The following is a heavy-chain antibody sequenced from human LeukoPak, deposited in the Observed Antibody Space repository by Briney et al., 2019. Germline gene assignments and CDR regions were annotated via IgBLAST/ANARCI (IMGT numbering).Heavy chain of an antibody. D-gene: IGHD1-14*01. CDR1: GFSLNSSGVG. J-gene: IGHJ3*02. CDR3: AHTTTKTDGFDI. CDR2: IYWDDDK. V-gene: IGHV2-5*02. Sequence: SGPTLVKHTQTLTLTCTFSGFSLNSSGVGVGWIRQSPGTALEWLALIYWDDDKRYSPSLRSRLTITKDTSNNQVVLTVTNMDPVDTATYYCAHTTTKTDGFDIWGQGTMVTVSS.